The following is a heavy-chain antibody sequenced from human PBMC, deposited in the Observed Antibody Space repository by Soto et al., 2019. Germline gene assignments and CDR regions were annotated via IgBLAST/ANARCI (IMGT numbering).Heavy chain of an antibody. CDR3: ARGSVPAYLIDY. Sequence: SETLSLTCTVSGGSISSYYWSWIRQPPGKGLEWIGYIYYSGSTNYNPSLKSRVTISVDTSKNQFSLKLSSVTAADTAVYYCARGSVPAYLIDYWGQGTLVTVSS. CDR1: GGSISSYY. J-gene: IGHJ4*02. D-gene: IGHD2-2*01. CDR2: IYYSGST. V-gene: IGHV4-59*01.